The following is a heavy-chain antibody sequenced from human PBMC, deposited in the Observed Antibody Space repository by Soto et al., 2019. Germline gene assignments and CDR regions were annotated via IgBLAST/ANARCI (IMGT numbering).Heavy chain of an antibody. CDR1: GGSFSGYY. Sequence: PSETLSLTCAVYGGSFSGYYWSWIRQPPGKGLEWIGEINHSGSTNYNPSLKSRVTISLDTSKNQFSLKLTSVTAADTAVYYCARGPRYYYGSGSHYYYYMDVWGKGTTVTVSS. V-gene: IGHV4-34*01. D-gene: IGHD3-10*01. J-gene: IGHJ6*03. CDR3: ARGPRYYYGSGSHYYYYMDV. CDR2: INHSGST.